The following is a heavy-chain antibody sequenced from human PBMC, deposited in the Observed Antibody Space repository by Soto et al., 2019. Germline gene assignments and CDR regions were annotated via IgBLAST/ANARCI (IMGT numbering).Heavy chain of an antibody. CDR2: TYHSGNT. CDR3: ARTDWNYLNWFDP. V-gene: IGHV4-30-2*02. CDR1: GDTISTGGYT. Sequence: SETLSLTCDVSGDTISTGGYTWAWIRQPPGKALEWIGHTYHSGNTYYNPSLKSRVIISVDTSKNQFSLKLSSVTAADTAVYYCARTDWNYLNWFDPWGQGTLVTVSS. D-gene: IGHD1-7*01. J-gene: IGHJ5*02.